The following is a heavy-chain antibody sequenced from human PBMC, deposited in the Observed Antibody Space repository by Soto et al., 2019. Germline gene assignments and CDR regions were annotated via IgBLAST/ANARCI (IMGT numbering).Heavy chain of an antibody. CDR2: INHSGST. CDR3: ARDDSSSWYIGPKVGYGMDV. Sequence: PSETLSLTCAVSGDSISSSKWWSGVRQPPGKGLEWIGEINHSGSTNYNPSLKSRVIISVDKSKNQFSLKLSSVSDADTAVYYCARDDSSSWYIGPKVGYGMDVWGQGTTVT. V-gene: IGHV4-4*02. CDR1: GDSISSSKW. J-gene: IGHJ6*02. D-gene: IGHD6-13*01.